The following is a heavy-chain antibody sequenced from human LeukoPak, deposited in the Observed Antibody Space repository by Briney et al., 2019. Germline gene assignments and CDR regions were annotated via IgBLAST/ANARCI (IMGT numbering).Heavy chain of an antibody. CDR3: ATHGEGSYFES. V-gene: IGHV4-39*01. Sequence: SETLSLTCTVSGGSIRSSRYYWGWIRQSPGKRLEWIGSVSFFGNSYYRSSLLSRLTISIDRSKTQISLNLTSVTAADTAVYYCATHGEGSYFESWGQGTLVTASS. J-gene: IGHJ4*02. CDR2: VSFFGNS. CDR1: GGSIRSSRYY. D-gene: IGHD3-10*01.